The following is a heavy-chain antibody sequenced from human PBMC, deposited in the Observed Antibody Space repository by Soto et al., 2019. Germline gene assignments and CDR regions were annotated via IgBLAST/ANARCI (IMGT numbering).Heavy chain of an antibody. CDR3: ARRPIYCSGGSCFYYFDY. V-gene: IGHV1-46*03. J-gene: IGHJ4*02. D-gene: IGHD2-15*01. CDR1: GYTFTSYY. CDR2: INPSGGST. Sequence: ASVKVSCKASGYTFTSYYMHWVRQAPGQGLEWMGIINPSGGSTSYAQEFQGRVTMTRDTSTSTVYMELSSLRSEDTAVYYCARRPIYCSGGSCFYYFDYWGQGTLVTVSS.